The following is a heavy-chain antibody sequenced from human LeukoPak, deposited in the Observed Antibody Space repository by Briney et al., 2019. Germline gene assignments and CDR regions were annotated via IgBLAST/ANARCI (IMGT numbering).Heavy chain of an antibody. CDR1: GYTLTELS. V-gene: IGHV1-24*01. CDR3: ATPSYITMVRGVISLDY. D-gene: IGHD3-10*01. CDR2: FDPEDGET. J-gene: IGHJ4*02. Sequence: WASVKVSCKVSGYTLTELSINWVRQAPGKGLEWMGGFDPEDGETIYAQKFQGRVTMTEDTSTDTAYMELSSLRSEDTAVYYCATPSYITMVRGVISLDYWGQGTLVTVSS.